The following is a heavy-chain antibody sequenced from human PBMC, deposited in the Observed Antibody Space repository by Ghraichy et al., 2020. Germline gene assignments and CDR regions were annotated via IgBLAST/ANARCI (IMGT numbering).Heavy chain of an antibody. Sequence: SETLSLTCTVSGGSISSYYWSWIRQPPGKGLEWIGYIYYSGSTNYNPSLKSRVTISVDTSKNQFSLKLSSVTAADTAVYYCARQGDPGWFDPWGQGTLVTVS. J-gene: IGHJ5*02. CDR2: IYYSGST. D-gene: IGHD2-21*01. CDR1: GGSISSYY. V-gene: IGHV4-59*08. CDR3: ARQGDPGWFDP.